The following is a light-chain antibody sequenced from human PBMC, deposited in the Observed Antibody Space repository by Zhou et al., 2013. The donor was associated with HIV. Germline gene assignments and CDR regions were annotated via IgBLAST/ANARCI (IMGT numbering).Light chain of an antibody. Sequence: DIQMTQSPSSLSASVGDRVTISCRASQSISNYLTWFQQKPGKAPKLLIFATSRLQSGLPSRFSGGGSGTEFTLTISSLQSDDSATYYCQQCNSYPWTFGQGTKVEIK. V-gene: IGKV1-16*01. CDR1: QSISNY. CDR3: QQCNSYPWT. J-gene: IGKJ1*01. CDR2: ATS.